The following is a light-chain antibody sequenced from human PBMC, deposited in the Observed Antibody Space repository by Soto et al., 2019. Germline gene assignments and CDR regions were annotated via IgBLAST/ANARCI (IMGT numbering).Light chain of an antibody. CDR3: CSYAGSYPVV. CDR2: DVS. J-gene: IGLJ2*01. V-gene: IGLV2-11*01. Sequence: QSALTQPRSVSGSPGKSVTISCTGTSSDVGGYNYVSWYQQHPGKAPKLMIYDVSKRPSGVPDRFSGSKSGNTASLTISGLKAEDEADYYCCSYAGSYPVVFGGGTKLTVL. CDR1: SSDVGGYNY.